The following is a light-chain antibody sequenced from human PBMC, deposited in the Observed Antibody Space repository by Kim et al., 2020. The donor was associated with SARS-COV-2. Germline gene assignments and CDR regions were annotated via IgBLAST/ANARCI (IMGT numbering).Light chain of an antibody. CDR2: AAS. J-gene: IGKJ4*01. V-gene: IGKV1-17*03. CDR1: QGISSY. Sequence: SDSVGDRVTFTCRASQGISSYLAWFQQKPGQVPKRLIYAASTLQSGVPSRFSGSGSGTEFTLTISSLQPEDFATYYCLQHDSYPLTFGGGTKLEI. CDR3: LQHDSYPLT.